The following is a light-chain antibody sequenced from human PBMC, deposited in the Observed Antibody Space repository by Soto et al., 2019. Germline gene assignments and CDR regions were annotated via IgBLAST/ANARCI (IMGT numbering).Light chain of an antibody. CDR3: QQYGNSHPY. CDR1: QSVSSSY. V-gene: IGKV3-20*01. Sequence: EIVLTQSPGTLSLSPGERATLSCRASQSVSSSYLAWYQQKPGQAPRLLIYGESSRATGIPDRFSGSGSVTDFTLTISRLEPEDFPVYYCQQYGNSHPYFGQGNKLEIK. J-gene: IGKJ2*01. CDR2: GES.